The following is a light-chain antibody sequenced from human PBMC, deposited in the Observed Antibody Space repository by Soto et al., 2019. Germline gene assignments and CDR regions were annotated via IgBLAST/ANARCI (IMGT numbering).Light chain of an antibody. CDR3: QQYHTYPYT. J-gene: IGKJ2*01. CDR1: QNIDKW. V-gene: IGKV1-5*01. Sequence: DIQMTQSPSTLSASAGDRVTISCRASQNIDKWLVWYQQKAGKTPDLLIYDVSTLESGVPSRFSGGASGTEFTLTISSLQPDDYATYYCQQYHTYPYTFGQGTKLEI. CDR2: DVS.